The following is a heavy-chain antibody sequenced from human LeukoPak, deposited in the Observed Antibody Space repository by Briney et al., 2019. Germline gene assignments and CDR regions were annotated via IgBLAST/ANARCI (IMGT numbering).Heavy chain of an antibody. CDR3: ARLCYQQCYFDY. CDR1: GGSISNTNYY. Sequence: SETLCRTCTVSGGSISNTNYYWAWIRQPPGKGLEWIGSIYHSATTYYNPSLESRASMSVDTSKNQFSLKLSSVTAADTAAYYCARLCYQQCYFDYWGQGTLVTVSS. CDR2: IYHSATT. J-gene: IGHJ4*02. V-gene: IGHV4-39*01. D-gene: IGHD2-2*01.